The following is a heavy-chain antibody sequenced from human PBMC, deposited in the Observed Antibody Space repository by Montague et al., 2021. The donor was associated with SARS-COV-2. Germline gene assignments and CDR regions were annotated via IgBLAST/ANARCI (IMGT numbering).Heavy chain of an antibody. V-gene: IGHV4-61*02. CDR3: ASGIAATYYYYMDV. Sequence: TLSLTCTVSGGSISSGSYYWSWIRQPAGKRLEWIGRIYTSGSTNYNPSLKSRVTISVDTSKNQFSLKLSSVTAADTAVYYCASGIAATYYYYMDVWGKGTTVTVSS. CDR1: GGSISSGSYY. CDR2: IYTSGST. J-gene: IGHJ6*03. D-gene: IGHD6-13*01.